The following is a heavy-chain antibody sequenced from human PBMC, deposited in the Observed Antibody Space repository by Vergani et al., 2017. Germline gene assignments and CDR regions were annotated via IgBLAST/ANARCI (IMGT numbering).Heavy chain of an antibody. Sequence: EVQLLESGGSLKQPGGSGDSPAEAPGLTSSTYAMHWVRQPPGKGREWVSALTGGGGSTYYADSFKGRFIISRDNSRDTLYLQMNSLRPEETATYYCVKDAGSYENFFDSWGQGTLVTVSS. CDR3: VKDAGSYENFFDS. CDR1: GLTSSTYA. J-gene: IGHJ4*02. D-gene: IGHD1-26*01. V-gene: IGHV3-23*01. CDR2: LTGGGGST.